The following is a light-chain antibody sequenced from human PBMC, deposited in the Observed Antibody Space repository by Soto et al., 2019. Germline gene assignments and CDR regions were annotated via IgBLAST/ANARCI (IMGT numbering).Light chain of an antibody. CDR2: DAS. CDR3: QQYGTSPQT. J-gene: IGKJ2*01. Sequence: EIVLTQSPATLSLSPGERATLSCGASQSVSSYSAWYQQKPGQAPRLLIYDASNRATGIPARFSGGGSGTDFTLTISRLKPEDFAVYYCQQYGTSPQTFGQGTKVDIK. CDR1: QSVSSY. V-gene: IGKV3D-20*01.